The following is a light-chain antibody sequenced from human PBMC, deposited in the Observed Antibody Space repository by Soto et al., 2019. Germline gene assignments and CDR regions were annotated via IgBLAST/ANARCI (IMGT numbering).Light chain of an antibody. CDR2: GAS. Sequence: ETVMTQSPATLSVSPGDRVTLSCRASQSIGTNLLWLQQSPGQPPRLLISGASDRVAGVPDRFSGSGSGTDFTLTISGLQSEDCAVYYCQQYENLPTFGQGTRLEIK. CDR3: QQYENLPT. V-gene: IGKV3-15*01. J-gene: IGKJ5*01. CDR1: QSIGTN.